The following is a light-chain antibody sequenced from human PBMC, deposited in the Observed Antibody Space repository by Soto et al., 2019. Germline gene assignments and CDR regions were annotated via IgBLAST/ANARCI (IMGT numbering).Light chain of an antibody. J-gene: IGLJ1*01. CDR1: SSDVGAYTY. V-gene: IGLV2-14*01. CDR3: SSLTTSYTKV. CDR2: AVS. Sequence: QSSLTQPGSGCGSPGQSVAIYSTGTSSDVGAYTYISWHPQHPGKAPILLLFAVSNRPSGVSDRVSGSKSGNTASLTISGLQPEDEADYYCSSLTTSYTKVFGTGTKVTVL.